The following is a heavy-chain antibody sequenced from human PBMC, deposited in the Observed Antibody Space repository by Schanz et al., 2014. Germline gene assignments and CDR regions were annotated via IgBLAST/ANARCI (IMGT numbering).Heavy chain of an antibody. J-gene: IGHJ4*02. CDR2: LSGSGAGT. CDR1: GFTFSNYA. V-gene: IGHV3-23*01. CDR3: AKHVRSLTGNDY. D-gene: IGHD3-9*01. Sequence: EVQLLESGGGLVQPGGSLRLSCAASGFTFSNYAMGWVRQTPGKGLEWVSTLSGSGAGTFYADSVKGRFTISRDNSENTLYLQMNSLRAEDTAVYYCAKHVRSLTGNDYGGQGTLVTVSS.